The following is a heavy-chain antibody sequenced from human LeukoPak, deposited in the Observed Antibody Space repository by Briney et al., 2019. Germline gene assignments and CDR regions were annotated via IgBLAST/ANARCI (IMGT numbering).Heavy chain of an antibody. D-gene: IGHD1-26*01. J-gene: IGHJ5*02. CDR1: GYPFTDYG. Sequence: ASVKVSCKASGYPFTDYGIGWVRQAPGQGPEWMGWISAYNGNTNYAQKIQGRVTMTTDPSTSTVYMELKSLRSDDTAVYYCARRFKQDVLGTTMGWFDPWGQGTLITVSS. V-gene: IGHV1-18*01. CDR2: ISAYNGNT. CDR3: ARRFKQDVLGTTMGWFDP.